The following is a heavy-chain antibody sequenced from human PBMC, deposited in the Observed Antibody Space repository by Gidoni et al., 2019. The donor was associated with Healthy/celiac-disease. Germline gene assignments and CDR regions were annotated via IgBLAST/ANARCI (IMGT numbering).Heavy chain of an antibody. Sequence: EVQLLESGGGLVQPGGSLRLSCAASGFTFSSYAMSWVRQAPGKGLEWVSAISGSGGSTYYADSVKGRFTISRDNSKNTLYLQMNSLRAEDTAVYYCAKVRSSSRRPWTYFDYWGQGTLVTVSS. CDR1: GFTFSSYA. J-gene: IGHJ4*02. CDR3: AKVRSSSRRPWTYFDY. D-gene: IGHD6-6*01. CDR2: ISGSGGST. V-gene: IGHV3-23*01.